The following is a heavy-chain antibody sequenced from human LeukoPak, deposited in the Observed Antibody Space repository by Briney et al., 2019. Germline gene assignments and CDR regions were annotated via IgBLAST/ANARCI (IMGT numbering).Heavy chain of an antibody. Sequence: SETLSLTCTVSGGSISSYYWSWIRQPAGKGLEWIGRIYTSGSTDYNPSLKSRVTISVDKSKNQFSLKLSSVTAADTAVYYCAYMKGSRWYYFDYWGQGTLVTASS. J-gene: IGHJ4*02. CDR1: GGSISSYY. V-gene: IGHV4-4*07. D-gene: IGHD6-13*01. CDR2: IYTSGST. CDR3: AYMKGSRWYYFDY.